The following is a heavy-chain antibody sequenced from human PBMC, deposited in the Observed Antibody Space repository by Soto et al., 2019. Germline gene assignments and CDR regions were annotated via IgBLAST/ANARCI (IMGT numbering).Heavy chain of an antibody. Sequence: QVQLVQSGAEVKKPGSSVKVSCKASGGTFSSYTISWVRQAPGQGLEWMGRIIPILGIANYAQKFQGRVTITADKSTSTAYMELSSLRSEDTAVYYCASYSQLLGTYGMDVWGQGTTVTVSS. CDR1: GGTFSSYT. CDR2: IIPILGIA. J-gene: IGHJ6*02. V-gene: IGHV1-69*02. D-gene: IGHD2-2*01. CDR3: ASYSQLLGTYGMDV.